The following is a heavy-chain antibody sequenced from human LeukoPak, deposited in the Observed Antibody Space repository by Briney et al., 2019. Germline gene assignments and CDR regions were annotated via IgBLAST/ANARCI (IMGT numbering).Heavy chain of an antibody. CDR1: GGTFSSYA. J-gene: IGHJ4*02. CDR2: IIPILGIA. D-gene: IGHD3-22*01. CDR3: ARAGSGYYYDSSGYQHDY. V-gene: IGHV1-69*04. Sequence: SVKVSCKASGGTFSSYAISWVRQAPGQGLEWMGRIIPILGIANYAQKLQGRVTMTTDTSTSTAYMELRSLRSDDTAVYYCARAGSGYYYDSSGYQHDYWGRGTLVTVSS.